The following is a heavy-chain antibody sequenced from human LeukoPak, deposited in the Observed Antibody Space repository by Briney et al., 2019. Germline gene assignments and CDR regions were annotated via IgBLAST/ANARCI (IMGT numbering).Heavy chain of an antibody. J-gene: IGHJ3*02. CDR2: IYYSGST. V-gene: IGHV4-59*01. D-gene: IGHD3-3*01. Sequence: SETLSLTCTVSGGSIRSYYWSWIRQPPGKGLVWIGYIYYSGSTNYNPSLKSRVTISVDTSKNQFSLKLSSVTAADTAVYYCARDGRFPRRTFDIWGQGTMVTVSS. CDR3: ARDGRFPRRTFDI. CDR1: GGSIRSYY.